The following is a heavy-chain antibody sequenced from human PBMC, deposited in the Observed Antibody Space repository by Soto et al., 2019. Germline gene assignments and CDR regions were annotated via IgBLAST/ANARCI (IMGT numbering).Heavy chain of an antibody. Sequence: QVQLVQSGAEVKKPGSSLRVSCKISGGSLSNITVSWVRQAPGLGLEWMGRVNPLLGTANYAQKFQGRVTLSADRSTNTAYIDMTSLTSDDTAMYYCARLPFDSWGQGTLVTVSS. CDR1: GGSLSNIT. CDR3: ARLPFDS. V-gene: IGHV1-69*08. CDR2: VNPLLGTA. J-gene: IGHJ4*02.